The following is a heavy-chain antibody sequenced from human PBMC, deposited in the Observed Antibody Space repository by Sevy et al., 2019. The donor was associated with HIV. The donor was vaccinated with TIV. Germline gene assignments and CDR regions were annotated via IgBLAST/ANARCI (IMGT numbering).Heavy chain of an antibody. CDR1: GYTFTGYY. V-gene: IGHV1-2*02. J-gene: IGHJ4*02. D-gene: IGHD1-7*01. CDR2: INPNSGGT. Sequence: ASVKVSCKASGYTFTGYYMHWVRQAPGQGLEWMGWINPNSGGTNYAQKFQGRVTMTRDTSISTAYMELSRLRSDDTAVYYCARAALWGTGTTSPWDYFDYWGQGTLVTVSS. CDR3: ARAALWGTGTTSPWDYFDY.